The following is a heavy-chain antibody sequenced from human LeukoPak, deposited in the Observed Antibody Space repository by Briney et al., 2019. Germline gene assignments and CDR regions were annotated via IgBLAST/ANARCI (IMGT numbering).Heavy chain of an antibody. CDR1: GYSISSGYY. CDR3: ARGRGALRYFDWLSHPYYFDY. D-gene: IGHD3-9*01. V-gene: IGHV4-38-2*02. Sequence: SETLSLTCTVSGYSISSGYYWGWIRQPPGKGLEWIGEINHSGSTNYNPSLKSRVTISVDTSKNQFSLKLSSVTAADTAVYYCARGRGALRYFDWLSHPYYFDYWGQGTLVTVSS. J-gene: IGHJ4*02. CDR2: INHSGST.